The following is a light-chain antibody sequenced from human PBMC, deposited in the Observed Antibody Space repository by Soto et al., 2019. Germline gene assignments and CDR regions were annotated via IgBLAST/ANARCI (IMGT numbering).Light chain of an antibody. CDR3: TSYTSISTLHVV. V-gene: IGLV2-14*01. Sequence: QSALTQPPSASGSPGQSVTISCTGTSSDVGGYNYVSWYQQHPGKAPKLIIFEVSNRPSGVSNRFSGSKSGNTASLTISGLQAEDEADYYCTSYTSISTLHVVFGGGTKLTVL. CDR1: SSDVGGYNY. CDR2: EVS. J-gene: IGLJ2*01.